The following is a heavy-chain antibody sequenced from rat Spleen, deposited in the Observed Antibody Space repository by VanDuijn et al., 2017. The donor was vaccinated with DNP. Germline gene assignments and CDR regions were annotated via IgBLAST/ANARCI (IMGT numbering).Heavy chain of an antibody. J-gene: IGHJ3*01. D-gene: IGHD1-1*01. CDR3: AIYFYSGDNWFAY. Sequence: EVQLVETGGDLVRPGRSLKLSCVASEFTFNNYWMTWFRQAPGKGLEWVASINSRGGSTYYPDSVKGRFTISRDNVKNTLSLQMYSLRSEYTATYYCAIYFYSGDNWFAYWGQGTLVSVSS. CDR1: EFTFNNYW. CDR2: INSRGGST. V-gene: IGHV5-31*01.